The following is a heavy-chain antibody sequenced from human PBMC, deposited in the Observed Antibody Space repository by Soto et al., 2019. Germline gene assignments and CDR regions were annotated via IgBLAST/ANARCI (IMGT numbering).Heavy chain of an antibody. V-gene: IGHV4-30-4*01. CDR2: ISNRGTP. CDR3: SIEVNVVALSDAFDI. CDR1: GDSISSDNYF. D-gene: IGHD2-8*01. J-gene: IGHJ3*02. Sequence: QVQLQESGPGLVKPSQTLSLICTVSGDSISSDNYFWSWIRQPPGQGLEWVGYISNRGTPYYNPSPTSRVSISLDTSSNRFSLNMYSVTATDTAVYYCSIEVNVVALSDAFDIWGQGTMVTVSS.